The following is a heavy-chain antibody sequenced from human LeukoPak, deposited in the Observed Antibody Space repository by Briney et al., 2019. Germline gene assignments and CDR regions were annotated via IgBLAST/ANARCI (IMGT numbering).Heavy chain of an antibody. CDR1: GFTFSSYA. CDR2: ISGSGGST. D-gene: IGHD1-20*01. CDR3: ASQGYSWTYYFDY. V-gene: IGHV3-23*01. Sequence: GGSLRLSCAASGFTFSSYAMSWVRQAPGKGLEWVSAISGSGGSTYYADSVKGRFTISRDNSKNTLYLQMNSLRAEDTAVYYCASQGYSWTYYFDYWGQGTPVTVSS. J-gene: IGHJ4*02.